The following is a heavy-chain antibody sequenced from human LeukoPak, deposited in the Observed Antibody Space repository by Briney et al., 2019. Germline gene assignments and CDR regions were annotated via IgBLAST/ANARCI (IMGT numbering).Heavy chain of an antibody. CDR3: ARDSSLQLGAFDI. D-gene: IGHD5-18*01. CDR1: GFTFSSYA. CDR2: ISGSGGST. Sequence: GGSLRLSCAASGFTFSSYAMSWVRQAPGKGLEWVSAISGSGGSTYYADSVKGRFTISRDNSKNTLYLQMNSLRAEDTAVYYCARDSSLQLGAFDIWGQGTMVTVSS. V-gene: IGHV3-23*01. J-gene: IGHJ3*02.